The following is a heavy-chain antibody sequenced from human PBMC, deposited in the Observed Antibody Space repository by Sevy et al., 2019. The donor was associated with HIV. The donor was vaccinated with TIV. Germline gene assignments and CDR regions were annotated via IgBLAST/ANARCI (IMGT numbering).Heavy chain of an antibody. Sequence: GESLKISCAASGFTFSSYAMSWVRQAPGKGLEWVSAISGSGGSTYYADSVKGRFTISRDNSKNTLYLQMNSLRAEDTAVYYCAKLRIQLWLNDAFDIWGQGTMVTVSS. CDR1: GFTFSSYA. CDR3: AKLRIQLWLNDAFDI. V-gene: IGHV3-23*01. J-gene: IGHJ3*02. D-gene: IGHD5-18*01. CDR2: ISGSGGST.